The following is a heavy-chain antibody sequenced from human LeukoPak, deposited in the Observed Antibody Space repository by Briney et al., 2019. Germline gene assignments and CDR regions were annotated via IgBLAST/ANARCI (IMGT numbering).Heavy chain of an antibody. CDR2: IYHSGST. CDR1: GYSISSGYY. D-gene: IGHD6-25*01. V-gene: IGHV4-38-2*02. CDR3: ARGWEAAGAFDI. Sequence: SETLSLTCTVSGYSISSGYYWGWIRQPPGKGLEWIGSIYHSGSTYYNPSLKSRVTISVDTSKNQFSLKLSSVTAADTAVYYCARGWEAAGAFDIWGQGTMVTVSS. J-gene: IGHJ3*02.